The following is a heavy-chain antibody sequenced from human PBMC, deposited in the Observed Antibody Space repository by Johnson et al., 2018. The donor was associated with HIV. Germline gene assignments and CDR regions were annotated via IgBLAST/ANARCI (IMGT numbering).Heavy chain of an antibody. CDR3: AKADDSSGFDAFDI. CDR1: GFTFSSYG. Sequence: QVQLVESGGGVVQPGRSLRLSCAASGFTFSSYGMHWVRQAPGKGLEWVAVISYDGSNKYYADSVKGRFTISRDNSKNTLYLQMNSLRAEDTAVYYCAKADDSSGFDAFDIWGKGTMVTVSS. D-gene: IGHD3-22*01. CDR2: ISYDGSNK. V-gene: IGHV3-30*18. J-gene: IGHJ3*02.